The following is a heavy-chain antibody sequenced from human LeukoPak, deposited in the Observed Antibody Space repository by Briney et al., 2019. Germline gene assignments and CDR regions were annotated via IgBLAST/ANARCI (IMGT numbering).Heavy chain of an antibody. V-gene: IGHV3-7*01. J-gene: IGHJ4*02. D-gene: IGHD2-15*01. CDR2: KNQEGSEK. CDR3: ARAGQDSCSGGSCFTTPDY. Sequence: PGGSLRLSCAAPEFTFRDYWMNWARQAPGKGLGWVANKNQEGSEKYYVDSEKGRFTISRDNAKNSLFLHMNSLRAEDTAVYYCARAGQDSCSGGSCFTTPDYWGQGTLVTVSS. CDR1: EFTFRDYW.